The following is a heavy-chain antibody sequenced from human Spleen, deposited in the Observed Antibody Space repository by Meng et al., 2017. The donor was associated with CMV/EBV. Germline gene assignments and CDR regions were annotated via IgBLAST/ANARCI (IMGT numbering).Heavy chain of an antibody. CDR3: AKDRQLLFGSPFDP. J-gene: IGHJ5*02. CDR2: INPNTGDT. V-gene: IGHV1-2*02. Sequence: SGYTFTDYYRYWVRQAPGQGLEWMGCINPNTGDTNYEQKFQGRVTMTRDTSISTAYMELGGLRFDDTAMYYCAKDRQLLFGSPFDPWGQGTLVTVSS. CDR1: GYTFTDYY. D-gene: IGHD2-2*01.